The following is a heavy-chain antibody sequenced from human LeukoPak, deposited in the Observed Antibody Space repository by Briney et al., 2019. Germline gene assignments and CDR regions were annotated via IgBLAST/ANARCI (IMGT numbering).Heavy chain of an antibody. J-gene: IGHJ4*02. Sequence: ASVKVSCKASGGTFSSYAISWVRQAPGQGLEWMGGIIPIFGTANYAQKFQGRVTITADESTSTAYMELSSLRSEDTAVYYCAREGRMFVAGAFDYWGQGTLVTVSS. V-gene: IGHV1-69*01. CDR2: IIPIFGTA. D-gene: IGHD6-19*01. CDR3: AREGRMFVAGAFDY. CDR1: GGTFSSYA.